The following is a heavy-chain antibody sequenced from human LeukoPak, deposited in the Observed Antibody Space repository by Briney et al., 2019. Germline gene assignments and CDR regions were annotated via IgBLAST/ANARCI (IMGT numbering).Heavy chain of an antibody. J-gene: IGHJ4*02. CDR3: ARGAQLTDY. CDR2: IGPDGGTT. CDR1: GFTFYTYG. Sequence: GGPLRLSCAASGFTFYTYGMHWVRQAPGKGLEYVSGIGPDGGTTYYANSVKGRFTTSRDNSKYMLYLQMGSLTADDMAVYYCARGAQLTDYWGQGTLVTVSS. V-gene: IGHV3-64*01. D-gene: IGHD6-13*01.